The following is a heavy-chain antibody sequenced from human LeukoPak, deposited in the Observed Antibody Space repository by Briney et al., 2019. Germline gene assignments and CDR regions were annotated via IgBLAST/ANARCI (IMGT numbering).Heavy chain of an antibody. Sequence: GGSLRLSCAASGFTFDDYAMHWVRQAPGKGLEWVSGTSWNSGSIGYADSVKGRFTISRDNAKNSLYLQMNSLRAEDTALYYCAKEHYYDSSGYLREIGFDYWGQGTLVTVSS. J-gene: IGHJ4*02. CDR2: TSWNSGSI. D-gene: IGHD3-22*01. V-gene: IGHV3-9*01. CDR1: GFTFDDYA. CDR3: AKEHYYDSSGYLREIGFDY.